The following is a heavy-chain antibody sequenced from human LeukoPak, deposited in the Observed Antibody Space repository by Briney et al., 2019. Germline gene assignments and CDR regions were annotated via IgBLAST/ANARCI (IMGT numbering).Heavy chain of an antibody. CDR3: ARVWIAAAGFHPLDY. CDR2: ISSSSSTI. D-gene: IGHD6-13*01. Sequence: GGSLRLSCAASGFTFSSYSVNWVRQAPGKGLEWVSYISSSSSTIYYADSVKGRFTISRDNAKNSLYLQMNSLRAEDTAVYYCARVWIAAAGFHPLDYWGQGTLVTVSS. J-gene: IGHJ4*02. V-gene: IGHV3-48*01. CDR1: GFTFSSYS.